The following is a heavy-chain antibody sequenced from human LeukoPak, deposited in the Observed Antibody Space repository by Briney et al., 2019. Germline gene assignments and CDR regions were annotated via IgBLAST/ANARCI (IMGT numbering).Heavy chain of an antibody. CDR2: IYYSGST. Sequence: PSETLSLTCTVSGGSISSSSYYWGWLRQPPGKGLEWIGSIYYSGSTYYNPSLKSRVTISVDTSKNQFSLKLSSVTAADTAVYYCARRGGYSYAFDPWGQGTLVTVSS. J-gene: IGHJ5*02. V-gene: IGHV4-39*01. CDR3: ARRGGYSYAFDP. CDR1: GGSISSSSYY. D-gene: IGHD5-18*01.